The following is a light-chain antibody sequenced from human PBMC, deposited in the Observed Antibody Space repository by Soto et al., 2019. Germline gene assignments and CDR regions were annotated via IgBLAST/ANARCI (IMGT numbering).Light chain of an antibody. CDR3: QQRSNWPPWT. CDR2: GAS. V-gene: IGKV3-15*01. J-gene: IGKJ1*01. CDR1: QSVSSN. Sequence: EKALTQSPVTLSLSPGERATLSCRASQSVSSNLAWYQQRPGQAPRLLIYGASTRASGVPDRFSGSGSGTEFILTISSLQSEDSAVYYCQQRSNWPPWTFGQGTKVEIK.